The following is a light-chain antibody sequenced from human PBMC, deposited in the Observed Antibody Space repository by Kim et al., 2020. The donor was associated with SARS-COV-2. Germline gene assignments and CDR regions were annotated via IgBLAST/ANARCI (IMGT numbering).Light chain of an antibody. CDR2: DNN. V-gene: IGLV1-51*01. CDR3: ATWDNSLTAVV. J-gene: IGLJ2*01. CDR1: RSNIGFNF. Sequence: GQKVTISCSGSRSNIGFNFVSWFQHLPGAAPRLVIFDNNKRPSGIPGRFSASKSGTSATLDITGLQTGDEAHYYCATWDNSLTAVVFGGGTQLTVL.